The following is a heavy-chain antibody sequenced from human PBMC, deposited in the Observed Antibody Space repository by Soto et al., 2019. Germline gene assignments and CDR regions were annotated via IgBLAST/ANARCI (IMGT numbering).Heavy chain of an antibody. Sequence: QVQLVQSGAEVRKPGSSVKVSCQPSGGTFNNFAFTWVRQAPGQGLEWLGVIMPVFDTTNYAATFQGRITFTADDLRNPVYMEMKTLRLDDTAVYYCATATISPVTATFHHYGMDVWGQGTTVTVSS. J-gene: IGHJ6*02. D-gene: IGHD6-25*01. CDR2: IMPVFDTT. V-gene: IGHV1-69*01. CDR3: ATATISPVTATFHHYGMDV. CDR1: GGTFNNFA.